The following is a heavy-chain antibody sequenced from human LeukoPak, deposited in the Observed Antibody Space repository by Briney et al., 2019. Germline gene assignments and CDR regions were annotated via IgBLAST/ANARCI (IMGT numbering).Heavy chain of an antibody. Sequence: PGGSLRLSCAASGFTFSSYWMHWVRQAPGKGLVWVSRMNSDGSSTTYADSVKGRFTISRDNAKNTLYLQMNSLRAEDTAVYYCARGPQALTSLNAFDGWGQGTMVTVSS. J-gene: IGHJ3*01. CDR2: MNSDGSST. CDR1: GFTFSSYW. V-gene: IGHV3-74*01. CDR3: ARGPQALTSLNAFDG.